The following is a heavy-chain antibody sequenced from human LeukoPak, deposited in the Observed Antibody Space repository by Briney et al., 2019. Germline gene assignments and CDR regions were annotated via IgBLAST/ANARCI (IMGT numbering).Heavy chain of an antibody. CDR3: AKSASPYQMDA. CDR2: IKLDGGEK. Sequence: QPGGSLRLSCAASGFTFSNYWMTWVRQAPGKGLEWVANIKLDGGEKYYVDSVKGRFTISRDNSKNTLYLQMNSLRGEDTAVYYCAKSASPYQMDAWGKGTTVTVSS. CDR1: GFTFSNYW. D-gene: IGHD2-2*01. J-gene: IGHJ6*04. V-gene: IGHV3-7*01.